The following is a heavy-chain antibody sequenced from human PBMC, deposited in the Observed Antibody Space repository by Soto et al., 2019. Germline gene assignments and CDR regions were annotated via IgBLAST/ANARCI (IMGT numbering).Heavy chain of an antibody. CDR2: ISGSGGST. Sequence: GGSLRLSCAASGFTFSSYAMSWVRQAPGKGLEWVSAISGSGGSTYYADSVKGRFTISRDNSKNTLYLQMNSLRAEDTAVYYCAKEGLRGLNGVVSRNYAFDIWGQGTMVTVSS. J-gene: IGHJ3*02. D-gene: IGHD1-26*01. CDR1: GFTFSSYA. CDR3: AKEGLRGLNGVVSRNYAFDI. V-gene: IGHV3-23*01.